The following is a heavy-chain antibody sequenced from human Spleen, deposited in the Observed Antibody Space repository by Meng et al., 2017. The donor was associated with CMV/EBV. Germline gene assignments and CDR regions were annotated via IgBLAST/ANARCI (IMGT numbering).Heavy chain of an antibody. CDR1: GYTFTSYG. J-gene: IGHJ4*02. Sequence: RVAVGAGVKKPGASVKVSCKGSGYTFTSYGISWVRQAPGQGLEWMGWISAYNGNTNYAQKLQGRVTMTTDTSTSTAYMELRSLRSDDTAVYYCAASGAVAGALDYWGQGTLVTVSS. CDR2: ISAYNGNT. V-gene: IGHV1-18*01. CDR3: AASGAVAGALDY. D-gene: IGHD6-19*01.